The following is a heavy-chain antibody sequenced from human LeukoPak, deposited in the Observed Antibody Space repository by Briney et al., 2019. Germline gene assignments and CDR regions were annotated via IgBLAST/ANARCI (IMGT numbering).Heavy chain of an antibody. Sequence: PSDTLSLTCAVSGGPISSATYYWSWIRQPPGKGLEWVGHIYNSGRTYYNPSLKRRLTMSLDTSRNQFSLRLSSVTAADTAVYHCARVADEFGDYGFDSWGQGTLVTVSS. CDR1: GGPISSATYY. CDR2: IYNSGRT. V-gene: IGHV4-30-4*02. D-gene: IGHD4-17*01. J-gene: IGHJ4*02. CDR3: ARVADEFGDYGFDS.